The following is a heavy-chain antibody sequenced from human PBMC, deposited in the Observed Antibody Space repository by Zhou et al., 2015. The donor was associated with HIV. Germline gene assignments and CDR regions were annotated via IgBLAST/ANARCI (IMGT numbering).Heavy chain of an antibody. CDR3: ARGGEVRGVIKVRYYYYYGMDV. D-gene: IGHD3-10*01. Sequence: QVQLVQSGAEVKKPGSSVKVSCKASGGTFSSYAISWVRQAPGQGLEWMGGIIPIFGTANYAQKFQGRVTITADESTSTAYMELSSLRSEDTAVYYCARGGEVRGVIKVRYYYYYGMDVVGPRDHGHRLL. J-gene: IGHJ6*02. CDR1: GGTFSSYA. CDR2: IIPIFGTA. V-gene: IGHV1-69*01.